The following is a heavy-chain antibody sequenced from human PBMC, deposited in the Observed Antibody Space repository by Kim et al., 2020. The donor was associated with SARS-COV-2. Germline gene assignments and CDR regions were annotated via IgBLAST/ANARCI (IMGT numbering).Heavy chain of an antibody. V-gene: IGHV3-11*04. J-gene: IGHJ3*02. Sequence: GGSLRLSCAASGFTFSDYYMSWIRQAPGKGLEWVSYISSSGSTIYYADSVKGRFTISRDNAKNSLYLQMNSLRAEDTAVYYCARAPNRGTWIQLGGAFDIWGQGTMVTVSS. CDR3: ARAPNRGTWIQLGGAFDI. CDR2: ISSSGSTI. D-gene: IGHD5-18*01. CDR1: GFTFSDYY.